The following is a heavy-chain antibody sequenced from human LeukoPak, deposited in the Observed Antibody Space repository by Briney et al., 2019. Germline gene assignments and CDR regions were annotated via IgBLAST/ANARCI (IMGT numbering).Heavy chain of an antibody. CDR3: TTGLRWESEGKIY. V-gene: IGHV3-15*01. CDR2: IKSKTDGETT. CDR1: GFSFSNSL. Sequence: GGSLRLSCAASGFSFSNSLMTWVRQAPGKGLEWVGRIKSKTDGETTDFAAPVKGRFTISRDDSENTLYLQMTRLKTDDTAVYYCTTGLRWESEGKIYWGQGTLVTVSS. J-gene: IGHJ4*02. D-gene: IGHD1-26*01.